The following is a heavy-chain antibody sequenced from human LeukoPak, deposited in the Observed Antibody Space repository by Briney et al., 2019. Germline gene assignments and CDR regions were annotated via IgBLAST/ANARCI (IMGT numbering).Heavy chain of an antibody. Sequence: GESLKISCEASGYTFSNYWIGWVRQVPGKGLGWMGIIYPDDSDTKYSPSFQGQVTISADKSISTAYLQWSSLKASDTAMYYCARSRDSSGYYYLIWGQGTLVTVSS. CDR3: ARSRDSSGYYYLI. CDR1: GYTFSNYW. CDR2: IYPDDSDT. V-gene: IGHV5-51*01. D-gene: IGHD3-22*01. J-gene: IGHJ4*02.